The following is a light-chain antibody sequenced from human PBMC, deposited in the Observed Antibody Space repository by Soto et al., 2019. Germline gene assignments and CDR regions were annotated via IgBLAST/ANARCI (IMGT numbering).Light chain of an antibody. CDR2: DVT. J-gene: IGLJ1*01. CDR3: CSYTSSTSYV. Sequence: QSALTQPASVSGSPGQSITISCTGTSSDVGGYNFVTWYQQYPGKAPKLVIHDVTRRPSGVSNRFSGSKSGTTASLTISWLQAEDEADYYCCSYTSSTSYVFGTGTKATVL. CDR1: SSDVGGYNF. V-gene: IGLV2-14*01.